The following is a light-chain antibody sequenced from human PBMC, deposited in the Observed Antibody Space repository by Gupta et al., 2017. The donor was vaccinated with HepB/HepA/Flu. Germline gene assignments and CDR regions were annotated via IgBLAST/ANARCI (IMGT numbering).Light chain of an antibody. CDR2: KAS. Sequence: DIQITTSPPRLSASVGDRVTITCRASQSISSWLAWYQQKPGKAPKLLIYKASRLESGVPSRFSGSGSGTEFTLTISSLQPDDFATYYCQQDNSSSGTFGQGTKVEIK. J-gene: IGKJ1*01. CDR3: QQDNSSSGT. V-gene: IGKV1-5*03. CDR1: QSISSW.